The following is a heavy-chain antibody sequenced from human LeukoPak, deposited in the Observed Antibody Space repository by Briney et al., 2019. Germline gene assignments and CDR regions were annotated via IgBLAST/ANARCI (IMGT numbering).Heavy chain of an antibody. Sequence: SETLSLTCTVSGGSISSSSYYWGWIRQPPGKGLEWIGSIYYSGSTSYNPSLKSRVTISVDTSKNQFSLKLSSVTAADTAVYYCASLRERSYYARGFDYWGQGTLVTVSS. D-gene: IGHD3-3*01. CDR2: IYYSGST. V-gene: IGHV4-39*01. CDR3: ASLRERSYYARGFDY. J-gene: IGHJ4*02. CDR1: GGSISSSSYY.